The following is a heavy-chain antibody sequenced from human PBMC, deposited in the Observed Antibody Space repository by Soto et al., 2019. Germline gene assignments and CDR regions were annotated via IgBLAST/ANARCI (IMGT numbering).Heavy chain of an antibody. CDR3: ANVHNTQRQFDS. CDR2: TGISGRTT. D-gene: IGHD6-25*01. J-gene: IGHJ4*02. V-gene: IGHV3-23*01. Sequence: GRSLRRSCAACGFSLTTYAMSCVRQAPGKGLEWVSTTGISGRTTYYADSVEGRFTASRGDSKNTLDLQMSSLRAEDTAVYYCANVHNTQRQFDSWGQAILVIVSS. CDR1: GFSLTTYA.